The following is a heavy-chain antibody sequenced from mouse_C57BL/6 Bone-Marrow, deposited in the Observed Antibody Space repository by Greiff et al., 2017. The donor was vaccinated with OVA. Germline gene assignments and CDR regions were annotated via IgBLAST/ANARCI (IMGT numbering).Heavy chain of an antibody. V-gene: IGHV14-4*01. D-gene: IGHD2-1*01. CDR2: IDPENGDT. CDR3: TLDGNYWHFDV. CDR1: GFNIKDDD. Sequence: VQLKQSGAELVRPGASVKLSCTASGFNIKDDDMHWVKQRPEQGLEWIGWIDPENGDTEYASKFQGKATITADKSSNTAYLQLRILTSEDTAVYYLTLDGNYWHFDVWGTGTTVTVSS. J-gene: IGHJ1*03.